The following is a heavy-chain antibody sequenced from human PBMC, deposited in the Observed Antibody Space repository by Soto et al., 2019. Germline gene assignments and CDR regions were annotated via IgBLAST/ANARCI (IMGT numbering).Heavy chain of an antibody. D-gene: IGHD5-12*01. CDR2: IWYDGSNK. V-gene: IGHV3-33*01. J-gene: IGHJ4*02. Sequence: QVQLVESGGGVVQPGRSLRLSCAASGFTFSNYGMHWVRQAPGKGLEWVAVIWYDGSNKYYEDSVKGRFTISRDNSKNTLYLQMNSLRAEATAVYYCAREGKDIVATVRPYYFDYWGQGTLVTVSS. CDR1: GFTFSNYG. CDR3: AREGKDIVATVRPYYFDY.